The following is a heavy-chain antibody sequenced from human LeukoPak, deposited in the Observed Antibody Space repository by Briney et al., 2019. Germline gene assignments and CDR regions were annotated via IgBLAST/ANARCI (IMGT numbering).Heavy chain of an antibody. J-gene: IGHJ4*02. Sequence: SETLSLTCTVSGDSISSSSYYWGWIRQPPGKGLEWIGSIYYSGSTYYNPSLKSRVTISVDTSKNQFSLKLSSVTAADTAVYYCARVPYSSSSPFDYWGQGTLVTVSS. CDR1: GDSISSSSYY. CDR3: ARVPYSSSSPFDY. CDR2: IYYSGST. D-gene: IGHD6-6*01. V-gene: IGHV4-39*07.